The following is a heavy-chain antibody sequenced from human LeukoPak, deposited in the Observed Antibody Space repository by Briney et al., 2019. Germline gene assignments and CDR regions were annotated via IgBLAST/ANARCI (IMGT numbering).Heavy chain of an antibody. CDR1: GFTFSSYS. CDR2: ISSSSSYI. D-gene: IGHD2-21*01. CDR3: ARVMAVIREENYWYFDL. V-gene: IGHV3-21*01. J-gene: IGHJ2*01. Sequence: GGSLRLSCAASGFTFSSYSMNWVRQAPGKGLEWVSSISSSSSYIYYADSVKGRFTISRDNAKNSLYLQMNSLRAEDTAVYYCARVMAVIREENYWYFDLWGRGTLVTVSS.